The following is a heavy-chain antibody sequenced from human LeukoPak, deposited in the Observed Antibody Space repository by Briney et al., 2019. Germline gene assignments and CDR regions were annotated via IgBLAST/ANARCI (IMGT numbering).Heavy chain of an antibody. CDR2: IVPVLGTT. V-gene: IGHV1-69*13. J-gene: IGHJ4*02. Sequence: SVKVSCKASGGTFTSYGISWVRQAPGRGLEWMGGIVPVLGTTNHAQKFQGRVTITADESTSTAYMELSSLRSEDTAVYYCARVGEGDSSGYLDYWGQGTLVTVSS. CDR1: GGTFTSYG. CDR3: ARVGEGDSSGYLDY. D-gene: IGHD3-22*01.